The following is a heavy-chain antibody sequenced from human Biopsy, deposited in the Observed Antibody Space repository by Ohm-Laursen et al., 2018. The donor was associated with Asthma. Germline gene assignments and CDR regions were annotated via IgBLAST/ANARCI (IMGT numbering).Heavy chain of an antibody. CDR3: ARVPVAAAGPYYYGMDV. Sequence: SLRLSCAASGFTLSSYVMHWVGQTPGKGLDWVALISFDPLNKQYADWVRGRFTVSRDSSKNTLYLQMNSLRADDTAVYYCARVPVAAAGPYYYGMDVWGQGTTVTVSS. D-gene: IGHD6-13*01. J-gene: IGHJ6*02. CDR2: ISFDPLNK. V-gene: IGHV3-30*03. CDR1: GFTLSSYV.